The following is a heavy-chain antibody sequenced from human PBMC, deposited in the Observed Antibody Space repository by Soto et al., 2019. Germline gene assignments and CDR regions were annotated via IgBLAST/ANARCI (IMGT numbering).Heavy chain of an antibody. V-gene: IGHV5-51*01. D-gene: IGHD2-2*02. CDR3: ARQEYCSSTSCYTVDS. J-gene: IGHJ4*02. CDR1: GYSFTSYW. CDR2: IYPGDSDT. Sequence: PGESLKISCKGSGYSFTSYWIGWVRQMPGKGLEWMGIIYPGDSDTRYSPSFQGQVTISADKSISTAYLQWSSLKASDTAIYYCARQEYCSSTSCYTVDSWGQGTLVTVSS.